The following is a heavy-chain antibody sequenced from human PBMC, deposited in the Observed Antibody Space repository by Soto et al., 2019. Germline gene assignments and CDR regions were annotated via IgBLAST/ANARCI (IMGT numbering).Heavy chain of an antibody. V-gene: IGHV3-23*01. CDR2: ISGTGDTT. J-gene: IGHJ4*02. CDR1: GFTFTNFA. D-gene: IGHD2-2*01. Sequence: GSLRLSCAASGFTFTNFAMNWVRQAPGKGLEWASVISGTGDTTYNADSVKGRFTISRDNSMNTAFLQMNSLRAEDTALYYCAKGYCSSTSCSFDYWGQGTLVTVSS. CDR3: AKGYCSSTSCSFDY.